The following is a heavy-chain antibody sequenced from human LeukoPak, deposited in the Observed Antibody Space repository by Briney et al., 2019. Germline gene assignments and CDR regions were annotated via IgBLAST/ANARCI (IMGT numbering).Heavy chain of an antibody. CDR1: GFTLKDSE. Sequence: GGSLRLSCAASGFTLKDSEISWVRQAPGRGLEWASFISTNGDSTSYADSVRGRFTISRENARNSVHLQMNSLAAEDTAFYYCVRLDEVPASRGEGDFSFLMDVWGKGTRVSVS. D-gene: IGHD3-16*01. CDR3: VRLDEVPASRGEGDFSFLMDV. CDR2: ISTNGDST. V-gene: IGHV3-20*04. J-gene: IGHJ6*04.